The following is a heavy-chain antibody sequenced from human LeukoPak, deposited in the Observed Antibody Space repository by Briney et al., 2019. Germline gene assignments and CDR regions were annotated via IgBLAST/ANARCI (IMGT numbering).Heavy chain of an antibody. V-gene: IGHV5-51*01. J-gene: IGHJ6*03. CDR3: ARQYSSSSPDMDV. D-gene: IGHD6-6*01. Sequence: GESLKISCKGSGYSFSSHWIGWVRQMPGKGLEWMGIIYPGDSDTRYSPSFQGQVTISADKSISTAYLQWSSLKASDTAMYYCARQYSSSSPDMDVWGKGTTVPVSS. CDR1: GYSFSSHW. CDR2: IYPGDSDT.